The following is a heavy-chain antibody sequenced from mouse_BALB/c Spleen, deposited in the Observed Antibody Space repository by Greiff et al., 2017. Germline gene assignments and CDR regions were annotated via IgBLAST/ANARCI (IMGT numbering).Heavy chain of an antibody. J-gene: IGHJ3*01. CDR3: ARDLCYSCAWFAY. CDR1: GFSLTCYG. V-gene: IGHV2-9*02. Sequence: QVQLQESGPGLVAPSQSLSITCTVSGFSLTCYGVHWVRQPPGKGLEWLGVIWAGGSTNYNSALMSRLSISKANSKSQVFLKMNSLQTDDTAMYYCARDLCYSCAWFAYWGQGTLVTVSA. CDR2: IWAGGST. D-gene: IGHD3-1*01.